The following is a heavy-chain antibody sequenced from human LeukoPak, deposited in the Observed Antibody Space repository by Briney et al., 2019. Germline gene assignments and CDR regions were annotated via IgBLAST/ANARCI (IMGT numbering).Heavy chain of an antibody. CDR3: AACMVRGVSNWFDP. CDR1: GFTFSSYW. Sequence: GGSLRLSCAASGFTFSSYWMHRVRQAPGKGLVWVSRIKSDGSSTSYADSVKGRFTISRDNAKNTLYLQMNSLRAEDTAVYYCAACMVRGVSNWFDPWGQGTLVTVSS. D-gene: IGHD3-10*01. CDR2: IKSDGSST. V-gene: IGHV3-74*01. J-gene: IGHJ5*02.